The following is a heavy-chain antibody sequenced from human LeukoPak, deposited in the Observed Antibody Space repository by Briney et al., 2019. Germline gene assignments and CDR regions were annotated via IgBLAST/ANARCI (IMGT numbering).Heavy chain of an antibody. J-gene: IGHJ4*02. CDR3: ASASNRYIFDY. V-gene: IGHV4-34*01. CDR1: GGSFSGYY. D-gene: IGHD1-14*01. CDR2: INHSGST. Sequence: SETLSLTCAVYGGSFSGYYWSWIRQPPGKGLEWIGEINHSGSTNYNPSLKSRVTISVDTSKNQFSLKPSSVTAADTAVYYCASASNRYIFDYWGQGTLVTVSS.